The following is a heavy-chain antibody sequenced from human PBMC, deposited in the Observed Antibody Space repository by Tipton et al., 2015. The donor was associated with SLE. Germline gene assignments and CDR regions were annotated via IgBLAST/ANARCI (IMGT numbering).Heavy chain of an antibody. V-gene: IGHV1-18*01. CDR2: ISAYSGNT. D-gene: IGHD2-2*01. J-gene: IGHJ4*02. Sequence: QLVQSEAEVKKPGASVKVSCKASGYTFTSYGISCVRQAPGQGLEWMGWISAYSGNTNYAQKLQGRVTMTTDTSTSTAYMELRSLRSDDTAVYYCARLGYCSSTSCYAAGPGDYWGQGTLVTVSS. CDR3: ARLGYCSSTSCYAAGPGDY. CDR1: GYTFTSYG.